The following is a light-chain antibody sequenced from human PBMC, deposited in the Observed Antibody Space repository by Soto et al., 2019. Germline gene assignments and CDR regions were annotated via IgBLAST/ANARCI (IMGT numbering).Light chain of an antibody. J-gene: IGKJ2*01. CDR2: GAS. CDR1: QSVSSN. Sequence: EIVMTQSPATLSVSPGERATLSCRASQSVSSNLAWYQQKPGQAPRLLIYGASTRSTGIPARFSASGSGTEFTLSLSSLQSEDFAVFYCQQYKNWSPYTFGQRTKLEIK. CDR3: QQYKNWSPYT. V-gene: IGKV3-15*01.